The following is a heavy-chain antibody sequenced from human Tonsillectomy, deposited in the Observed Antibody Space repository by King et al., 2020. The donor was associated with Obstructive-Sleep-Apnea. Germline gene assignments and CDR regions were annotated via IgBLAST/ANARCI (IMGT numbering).Heavy chain of an antibody. CDR1: GFTFSSYD. CDR2: IGTAGDT. V-gene: IGHV3-13*01. J-gene: IGHJ4*02. D-gene: IGHD6-13*01. CDR3: ARGRYSSSLSLYYFDY. Sequence: DVQLVESGGGLVQPGGSLRLSCAASGFTFSSYDMHWVRQATGKGLEWVSAIGTAGDTYYPGSVKGRFTISSENAKNYLYLQMNSLRAGDTAVYYCARGRYSSSLSLYYFDYWGQGTLVTVSS.